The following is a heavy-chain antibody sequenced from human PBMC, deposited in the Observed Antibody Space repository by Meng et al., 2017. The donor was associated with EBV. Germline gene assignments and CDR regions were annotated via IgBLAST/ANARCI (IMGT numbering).Heavy chain of an antibody. Sequence: QVQLVLSAAEVKKSGSSVKVSCKTSGGPFRYYAIGWVRQAPGQGLEWLGGFLPRLGAPNYAQKFHGRVKITADESTSTHYMDLSSLRSEDTAIYYCASESGRGYTPDYWGQGTLVTVSS. D-gene: IGHD3-10*01. CDR1: GGPFRYYA. J-gene: IGHJ4*02. V-gene: IGHV1-69*01. CDR2: FLPRLGAP. CDR3: ASESGRGYTPDY.